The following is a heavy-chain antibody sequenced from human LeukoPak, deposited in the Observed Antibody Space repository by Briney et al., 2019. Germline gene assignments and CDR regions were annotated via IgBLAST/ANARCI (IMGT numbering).Heavy chain of an antibody. CDR2: IYHSGST. V-gene: IGHV4-39*07. CDR3: ARGGIAPYYYGMDV. Sequence: SETLSLTCTVSGGSVSSGSYYWSWVRQPPGKGLEWIGEIYHSGSTNYNPSLKSRVTISVDKSKNQFSLKLSSVTAADTAVYYCARGGIAPYYYGMDVWGQGTTVTVSS. CDR1: GGSVSSGSYY. D-gene: IGHD6-13*01. J-gene: IGHJ6*02.